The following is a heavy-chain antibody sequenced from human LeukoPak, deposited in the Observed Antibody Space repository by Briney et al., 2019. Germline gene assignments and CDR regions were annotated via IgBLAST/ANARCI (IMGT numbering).Heavy chain of an antibody. CDR3: AKDHSSGWPYCFPY. CDR2: ISASGGST. V-gene: IGHV3-23*01. J-gene: IGHJ4*02. D-gene: IGHD6-19*01. Sequence: PGGSLRLSCTASGLSLSNSEMNWVRQAPGKGLEWVSAISASGGSTYYADSVKGRFTISRDNSKNTLFLQMNSLRAEDTAVYYCAKDHSSGWPYCFPYWGQGTLVTVSS. CDR1: GLSLSNSE.